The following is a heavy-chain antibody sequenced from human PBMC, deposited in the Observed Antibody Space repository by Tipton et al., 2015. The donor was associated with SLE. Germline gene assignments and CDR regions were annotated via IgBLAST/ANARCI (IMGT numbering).Heavy chain of an antibody. D-gene: IGHD3-16*01. J-gene: IGHJ2*01. CDR3: AKDGTNYADYVWYFDL. V-gene: IGHV3-30*02. CDR1: GFTFSRFG. Sequence: SLRLSCEASGFTFSRFGMQWVRQAPGKGLEWVAFIRYDGSDKYYADSVRGRFTISRDNSKNTLYLQMNSLRAEDTAVYYCAKDGTNYADYVWYFDLWGPGSLVTVSS. CDR2: IRYDGSDK.